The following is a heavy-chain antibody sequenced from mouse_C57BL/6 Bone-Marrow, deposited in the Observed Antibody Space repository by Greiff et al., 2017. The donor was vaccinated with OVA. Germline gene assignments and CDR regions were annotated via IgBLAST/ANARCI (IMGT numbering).Heavy chain of an antibody. D-gene: IGHD2-12*01. V-gene: IGHV1-50*01. CDR3: AKRGYYLPDWYLDV. CDR2: IDPSDSYT. Sequence: QVQLQQPGAELVKPGASVKLSCKASGYTFTSYWMQWVKQRPGQGLEWIGEIDPSDSYTNYNQKFKGKATLTVDTSSSTAYMQLSSLTSEDSAVYYCAKRGYYLPDWYLDVWGTGTTVTVSS. J-gene: IGHJ1*03. CDR1: GYTFTSYW.